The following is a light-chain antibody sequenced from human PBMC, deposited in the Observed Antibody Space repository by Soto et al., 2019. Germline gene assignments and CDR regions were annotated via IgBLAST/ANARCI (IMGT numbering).Light chain of an antibody. V-gene: IGLV2-14*03. CDR3: SSFSSSNTVV. J-gene: IGLJ3*02. Sequence: QSALTQPASVSGSPGQSSTISCTGTSSDVGGYNYVSWYQQHPGKAPKLMIYDVTNRPSGVSNRFSGSKSGNTASLTISGLQSEDEADYHCSSFSSSNTVVFGGGTKVTVL. CDR2: DVT. CDR1: SSDVGGYNY.